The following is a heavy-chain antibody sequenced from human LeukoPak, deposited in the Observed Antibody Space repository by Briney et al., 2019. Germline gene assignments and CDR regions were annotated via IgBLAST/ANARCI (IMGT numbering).Heavy chain of an antibody. CDR3: ARDLGIAVSWYYFDY. CDR2: INPSGGST. CDR1: GYTFTSYY. D-gene: IGHD6-19*01. V-gene: IGHV1-46*01. Sequence: ASVKVSCKASGYTFTSYYMHWVRQAPGQGLEWMGIINPSGGSTSYAQKFQGRVTMTRDTSTSTVYMELSGLRSEDTAVYYCARDLGIAVSWYYFDYWGQGTLVTVSS. J-gene: IGHJ4*02.